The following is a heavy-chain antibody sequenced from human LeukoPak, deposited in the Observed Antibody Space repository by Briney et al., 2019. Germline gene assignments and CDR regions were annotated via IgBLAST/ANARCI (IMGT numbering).Heavy chain of an antibody. D-gene: IGHD3-10*01. J-gene: IGHJ4*02. V-gene: IGHV3-20*04. CDR1: GFTFDDYG. CDR2: INWNGGST. CDR3: SRLSAMLRGPEPFYYFEY. Sequence: GGSLRLSCAASGFTFDDYGMSWVRQAPGKGLEWVSGINWNGGSTGYADSVKGRFTISRDNAKNSLFLQMNNLRAEDTAVYYCSRLSAMLRGPEPFYYFEYWGQGTLVTVSS.